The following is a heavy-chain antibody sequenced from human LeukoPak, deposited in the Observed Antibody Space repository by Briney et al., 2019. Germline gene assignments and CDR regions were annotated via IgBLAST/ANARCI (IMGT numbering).Heavy chain of an antibody. Sequence: PGGSLRLSCAASGFTFDDYAMHWVRQAPGKGLEWVSGISWNSGSIGYADSVKGRFTISRDNAKNSLYLQMNSLRAEDMALYYCAKGLSSSSDRPFVDWGQGTLVTVSS. V-gene: IGHV3-9*03. CDR2: ISWNSGSI. D-gene: IGHD6-13*01. CDR3: AKGLSSSSDRPFVD. CDR1: GFTFDDYA. J-gene: IGHJ4*02.